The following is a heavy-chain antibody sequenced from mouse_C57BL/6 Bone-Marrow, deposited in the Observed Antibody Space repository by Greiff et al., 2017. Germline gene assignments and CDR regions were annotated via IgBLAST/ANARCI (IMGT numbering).Heavy chain of an antibody. V-gene: IGHV2-2*01. D-gene: IGHD1-1*02. J-gene: IGHJ4*01. CDR3: ASYGTTGLAMDY. Sequence: QVQLMESGPGLVKPSQSLSITCTVSGFSLTSYGVHWVRQSPGKGLAWLGLIWSGGSTDSNAAFISSLCISTNNSKSQVFFKMNSLQADDTAIYCCASYGTTGLAMDYWGQGTSVTVSS. CDR2: IWSGGST. CDR1: GFSLTSYG.